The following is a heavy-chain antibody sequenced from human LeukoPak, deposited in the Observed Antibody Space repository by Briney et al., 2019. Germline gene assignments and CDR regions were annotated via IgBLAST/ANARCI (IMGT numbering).Heavy chain of an antibody. CDR2: IYYSGTN. CDR3: ARYYDRSGSLDY. V-gene: IGHV4-59*01. Sequence: SETLSLTCTASGGSISSYYWSWIRQPPGKGLEWIGYIYYSGTNNSNPSLKSRVTISVDTSKNQFSLKLSSVTAADTAVYYGARYYDRSGSLDYGGQGTLATVSA. CDR1: GGSISSYY. D-gene: IGHD3-22*01. J-gene: IGHJ4*02.